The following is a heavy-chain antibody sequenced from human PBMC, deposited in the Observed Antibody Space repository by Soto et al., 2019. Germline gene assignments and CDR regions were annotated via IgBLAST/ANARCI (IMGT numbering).Heavy chain of an antibody. CDR3: ARYSVTAIPHFDY. CDR2: IYYSGST. CDR1: GGSIRSYY. D-gene: IGHD2-21*02. J-gene: IGHJ4*02. V-gene: IGHV4-59*01. Sequence: SETLSLTCTVSGGSIRSYYWSWIRQPPGKGLEWIGYIYYSGSTNYNPSLKSRVTISVDTSKNQFSLKLSSVTAADTAVYYCARYSVTAIPHFDYWGQGTLVTVSS.